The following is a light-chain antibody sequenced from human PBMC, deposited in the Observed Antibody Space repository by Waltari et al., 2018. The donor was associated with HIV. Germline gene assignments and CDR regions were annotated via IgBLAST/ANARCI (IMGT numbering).Light chain of an antibody. CDR2: EVT. J-gene: IGLJ2*01. V-gene: IGLV2-14*01. Sequence: QSALTQPASVSGSLGQSITISSTGTSSDVGGYNYVSWYQHHPGKAPKLMIYEVTNRPSGVSNRFSGSKSGNTASLTISGLQAEDESDYYCTSYTSSSTLVVFGGGTNLTVL. CDR1: SSDVGGYNY. CDR3: TSYTSSSTLVV.